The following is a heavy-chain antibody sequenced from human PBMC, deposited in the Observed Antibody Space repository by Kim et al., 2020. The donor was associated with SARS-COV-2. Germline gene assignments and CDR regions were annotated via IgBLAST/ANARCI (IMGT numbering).Heavy chain of an antibody. J-gene: IGHJ6*02. Sequence: GGSLRLSCAASGFTFSSYAMHWVRQAPGKGLEWVAVISYDGSNKYYADSVKGRFTISRDNSKNTLYLQMNSLRAEDTAVYYCARDGLWFGALYYYGMDVWGQGTTVTVSS. CDR1: GFTFSSYA. CDR2: ISYDGSNK. CDR3: ARDGLWFGALYYYGMDV. V-gene: IGHV3-30*04. D-gene: IGHD3-10*01.